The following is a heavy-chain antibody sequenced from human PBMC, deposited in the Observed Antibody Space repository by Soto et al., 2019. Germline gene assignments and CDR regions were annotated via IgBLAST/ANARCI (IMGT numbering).Heavy chain of an antibody. CDR2: INSDGSRT. Sequence: EVQLVESGGGLVQPGGSLRLSCAVSGFSFSSYWMHWVRQAPGKGLEWVSRINSDGSRTYYADSVKGRFTISRDNAKNTLYLQMNSLRAEDTAVYYCARVRVGSYNWFDPWGQGTLVTVS. CDR3: ARVRVGSYNWFDP. V-gene: IGHV3-74*01. CDR1: GFSFSSYW. D-gene: IGHD6-13*01. J-gene: IGHJ5*02.